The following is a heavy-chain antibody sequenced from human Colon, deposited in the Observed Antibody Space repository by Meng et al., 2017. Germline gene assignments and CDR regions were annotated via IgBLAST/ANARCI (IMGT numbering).Heavy chain of an antibody. D-gene: IGHD3-16*01. Sequence: SETLSLTCIVSDYSVSSGYFWGWIRQPPGKGLEWIGSIYHSGTTYYTPSLKSRLTVSVDTSKNQVSLRLTSVTAADTAVYFCARGGGLGFDSWGQGTLVTVSS. CDR2: IYHSGTT. J-gene: IGHJ4*02. V-gene: IGHV4-38-2*02. CDR3: ARGGGLGFDS. CDR1: DYSVSSGYF.